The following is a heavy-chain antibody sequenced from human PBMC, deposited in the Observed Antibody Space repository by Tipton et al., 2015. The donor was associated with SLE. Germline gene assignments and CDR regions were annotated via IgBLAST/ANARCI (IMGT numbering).Heavy chain of an antibody. Sequence: TLSLTCTVPGGSISSGGYYWSWIRQHPGKGLEWIGYIYYSGSTNYNPSLKSRVTISVDTSKDQFSLKLSSVTAADTAVYYCASSIAAAGTRNYWGQGTLVTVSS. CDR3: ASSIAAAGTRNY. D-gene: IGHD6-13*01. CDR2: IYYSGST. V-gene: IGHV4-61*08. CDR1: GGSISSGGYY. J-gene: IGHJ4*02.